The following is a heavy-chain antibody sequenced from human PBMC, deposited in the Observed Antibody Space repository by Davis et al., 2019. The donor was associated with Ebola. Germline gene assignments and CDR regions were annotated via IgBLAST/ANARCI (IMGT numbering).Heavy chain of an antibody. CDR3: ARSSIAARPGYYYGMDV. V-gene: IGHV3-21*01. CDR1: GFTFSSYS. J-gene: IGHJ6*02. Sequence: GESLKISCAASGFTFSSYSMNWVRQAPGKGLEWVSSISSSSSYIYYPDSVKGRFTISRDNAKNSLYLQMNSLRAEDTAVYYCARSSIAARPGYYYGMDVWGQGTTVTVSS. D-gene: IGHD6-6*01. CDR2: ISSSSSYI.